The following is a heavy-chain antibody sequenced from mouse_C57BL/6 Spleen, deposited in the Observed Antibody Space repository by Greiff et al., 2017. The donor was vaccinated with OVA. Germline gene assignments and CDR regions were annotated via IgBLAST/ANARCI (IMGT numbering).Heavy chain of an antibody. CDR3: AREGYNAMEY. CDR1: GYAFSSSW. V-gene: IGHV1-82*01. J-gene: IGHJ4*01. Sequence: QVQLQQSGPELVKPGASVKISCKASGYAFSSSWMNWVKQRPGQGLEWIGRIYPGDGDTNYNGKFKGKATLTADKSSSTAYMQLSSLTSDDSAVDCCAREGYNAMEYWGQGTSVTVSS. CDR2: IYPGDGDT.